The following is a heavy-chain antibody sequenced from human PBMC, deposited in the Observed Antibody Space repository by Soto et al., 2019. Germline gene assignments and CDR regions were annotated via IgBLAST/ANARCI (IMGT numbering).Heavy chain of an antibody. CDR3: ARELVDCSTSCYLYGALDY. CDR2: IWYDGSNK. CDR1: GFTFSSYG. J-gene: IGHJ4*02. V-gene: IGHV3-33*08. D-gene: IGHD2-2*01. Sequence: GGSLRLSCAASGFTFSSYGMHWVRQAPGKGLEWVAVIWYDGSNKYYADSVKGRFTISRDNSKNTLYLQMNSLRAEDTAVYYCARELVDCSTSCYLYGALDYWGQGTLVTVSS.